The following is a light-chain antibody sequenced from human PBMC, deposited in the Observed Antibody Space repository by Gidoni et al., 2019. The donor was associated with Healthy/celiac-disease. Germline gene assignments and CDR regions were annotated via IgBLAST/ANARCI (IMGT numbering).Light chain of an antibody. CDR1: QGISSY. Sequence: IQLTQSPSSLSASVGDRVTITCRASQGISSYLAWYQQKPGKAPKLLIYAASTLQSGVPSRFSGSGSGTDFTLTISSLQPEDCATYYCQQLNSYPGTFGQGTKLEIK. J-gene: IGKJ2*01. V-gene: IGKV1-9*01. CDR2: AAS. CDR3: QQLNSYPGT.